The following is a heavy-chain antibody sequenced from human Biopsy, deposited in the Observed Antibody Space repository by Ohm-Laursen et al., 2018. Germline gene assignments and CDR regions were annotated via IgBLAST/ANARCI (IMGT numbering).Heavy chain of an antibody. CDR2: IYDRGSTA. CDR3: ARGMRSSGWPYFDS. CDR1: GDSVSSGSFY. V-gene: IGHV4-61*01. D-gene: IGHD6-19*01. J-gene: IGHJ4*02. Sequence: PSDTLSLTCTVSGDSVSSGSFYWTWIRQPPGQGLKYIGYIYDRGSTANYNPSLESRVTMSVDMPKNQFSLKLSSVTAADTAIYYYARGMRSSGWPYFDSWGQGTLVAVSS.